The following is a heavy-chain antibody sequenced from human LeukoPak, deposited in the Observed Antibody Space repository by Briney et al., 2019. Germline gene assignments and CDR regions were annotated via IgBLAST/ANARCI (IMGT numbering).Heavy chain of an antibody. CDR1: GFTFKSYW. J-gene: IGHJ6*03. V-gene: IGHV3-7*01. Sequence: GGSLRLSCAASGFTFKSYWMTWVRQAPGKGLEWVASIKEDGSKKYYVDSVKGRFTISRDNAKKSLDLQMSSLRVDDTAVYFLASLDSSGYYPNYYYYRDVWGKGPTVIVS. D-gene: IGHD3-22*01. CDR2: IKEDGSKK. CDR3: ASLDSSGYYPNYYYYRDV.